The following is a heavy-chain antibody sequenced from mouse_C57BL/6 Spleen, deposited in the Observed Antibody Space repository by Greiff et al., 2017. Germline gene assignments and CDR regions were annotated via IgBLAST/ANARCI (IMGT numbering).Heavy chain of an antibody. V-gene: IGHV1-52*01. Sequence: VQLQQPGAELVRPGSSVKLSCKASGYTFTSYWMHWVKQRPIQGLEWIGNIDPSDSETHYNQKFKDKATLTVDKSSSTAYMQLSSLTSEDSAVYYCARDGSLYYFDYWGKGTTLTVSS. CDR2: IDPSDSET. CDR3: ARDGSLYYFDY. CDR1: GYTFTSYW. D-gene: IGHD1-1*01. J-gene: IGHJ2*01.